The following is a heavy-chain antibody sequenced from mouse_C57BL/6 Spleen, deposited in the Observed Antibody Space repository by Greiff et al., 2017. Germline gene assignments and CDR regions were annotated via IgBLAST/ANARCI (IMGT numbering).Heavy chain of an antibody. CDR3: ARSDYGSSSYFDY. Sequence: QVQLQQPGAELVRPGTSVKLSCKASGYTFTSYWMHWVKQRPGQGLEWIGVIDPSDSYTNYNQKFKGKATLTVDTSSSTAYMQLISLTSEDSAVYYCARSDYGSSSYFDYWGQGATLTVSS. J-gene: IGHJ2*01. CDR1: GYTFTSYW. V-gene: IGHV1-59*01. CDR2: IDPSDSYT. D-gene: IGHD1-1*01.